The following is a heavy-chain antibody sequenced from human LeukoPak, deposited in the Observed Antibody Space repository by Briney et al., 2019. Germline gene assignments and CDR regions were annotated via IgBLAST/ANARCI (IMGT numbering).Heavy chain of an antibody. CDR3: ARGGDYSDY. D-gene: IGHD4-17*01. Sequence: PGGALRLSCAASGFIFSSYLMNWVGQATGKGLEGVANLRQDGGEKYYVDSVKGRFTISRDNANNSLYLQMNSLRAEDTAVYYCARGGDYSDYWGQGTLVTVSS. CDR2: LRQDGGEK. J-gene: IGHJ4*02. CDR1: GFIFSSYL. V-gene: IGHV3-7*01.